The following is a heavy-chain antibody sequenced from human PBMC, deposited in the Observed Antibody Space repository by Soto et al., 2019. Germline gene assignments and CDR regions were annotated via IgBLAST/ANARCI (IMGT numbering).Heavy chain of an antibody. V-gene: IGHV3-21*01. CDR2: ISSSSSYI. CDR1: GFSFSSYS. CDR3: ARDRGDYGGYYERKNYFDY. Sequence: EVQLVESGGGLVKPGGSLRLSCAASGFSFSSYSMNWVRQAPGKGLEWVSSISSSSSYIYYADSVKGPFTISRDNAKNSLNLQMNSLRAEETAVYYCARDRGDYGGYYERKNYFDYWGQGTLVTVSS. J-gene: IGHJ4*02. D-gene: IGHD3-3*01.